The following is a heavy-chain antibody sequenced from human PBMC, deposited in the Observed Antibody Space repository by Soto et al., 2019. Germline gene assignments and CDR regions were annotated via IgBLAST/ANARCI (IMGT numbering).Heavy chain of an antibody. D-gene: IGHD1-26*01. J-gene: IGHJ4*02. CDR3: ARMRSGSRPFDF. Sequence: SGPTLVNPTQTLTLTCSFSGFSLSSTGMHINWLRQSPGKAPEWLASIDWNGDTHYITSLKTRLTISKDTSKDDVVLTMTKMDPADTATYFCARMRSGSRPFDFWGPGTLVTVSS. CDR1: GFSLSSTGMH. V-gene: IGHV2-70*19. CDR2: IDWNGDT.